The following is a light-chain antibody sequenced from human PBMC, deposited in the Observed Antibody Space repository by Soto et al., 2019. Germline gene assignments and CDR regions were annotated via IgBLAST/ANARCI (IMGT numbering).Light chain of an antibody. CDR3: SLYAGSNNVV. Sequence: QSALTQPPSASGSPGQSVAISCTGTSSDIGAYKFVSWYQQHPGKAPKLIIYEVSIWPSGVPDRFSGSKSGNTASLTVSGLLAEDEADYYCSLYAGSNNVVFGGGTKVTVL. V-gene: IGLV2-8*01. CDR1: SSDIGAYKF. CDR2: EVS. J-gene: IGLJ2*01.